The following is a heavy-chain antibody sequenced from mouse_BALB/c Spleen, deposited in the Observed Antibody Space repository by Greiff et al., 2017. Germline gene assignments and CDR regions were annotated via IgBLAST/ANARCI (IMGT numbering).Heavy chain of an antibody. V-gene: IGHV3-8*02. D-gene: IGHD1-1*01. Sequence: EVQRVESGPSLVKPSQTLSLTCSVTGDSITSGYWNWIRKFPGNKLEYMGYISYSGSTYYNPSLKSRISITRDTSKNQYYLQLNSVTTEDTATYYCARSGSSSRGYFDVWGAGTTVTVSS. CDR2: ISYSGST. J-gene: IGHJ1*01. CDR1: GDSITSGY. CDR3: ARSGSSSRGYFDV.